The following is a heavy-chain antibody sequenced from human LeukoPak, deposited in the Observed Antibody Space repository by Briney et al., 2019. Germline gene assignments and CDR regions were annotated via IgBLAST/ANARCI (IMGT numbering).Heavy chain of an antibody. CDR2: IKQDGSEK. CDR3: AREPGGATVTTEYYFDY. J-gene: IGHJ4*02. V-gene: IGHV3-7*05. CDR1: GFTLSIYW. Sequence: RGSPRHSCAASGFTLSIYWMSWVRHALGEGLEWVANIKQDGSEKIYVESVKGRFTISRDNAKNTLYLQMNSLRAEDTAVYYCAREPGGATVTTEYYFDYWGQGTLVTVSS. D-gene: IGHD4-17*01.